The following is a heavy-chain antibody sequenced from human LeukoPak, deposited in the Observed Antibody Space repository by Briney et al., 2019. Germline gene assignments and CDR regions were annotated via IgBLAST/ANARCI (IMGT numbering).Heavy chain of an antibody. V-gene: IGHV4-39*07. CDR2: IYYSGST. J-gene: IGHJ4*02. D-gene: IGHD6-19*01. CDR3: AREKVAGTGVDY. CDR1: GGSISSYY. Sequence: SETLSLTCTVSGGSISSYYWGWIRQPPGKGLEWIGSIYYSGSTYYNPSLKSRVTISVDTSKNQFSLKLSSVTAADTAVYYCAREKVAGTGVDYWGQGTLVTVSS.